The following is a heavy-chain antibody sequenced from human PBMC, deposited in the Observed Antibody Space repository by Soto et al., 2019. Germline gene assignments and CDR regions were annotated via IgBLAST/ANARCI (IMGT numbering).Heavy chain of an antibody. CDR1: GFTFSNAW. D-gene: IGHD3-9*01. CDR2: LKSKSDGGTT. CDR3: TTVRYFDWPVYYYGMDV. V-gene: IGHV3-15*01. Sequence: PGGPLRLSCAASGFTFSNAWMRWVRQAPGEGLAWGGRLKSKSDGGTTDHAAPDKGRLTISEAASKYTLYLQMNSLKTEDTAVYYCTTVRYFDWPVYYYGMDVWRQGTTVTVSS. J-gene: IGHJ6*02.